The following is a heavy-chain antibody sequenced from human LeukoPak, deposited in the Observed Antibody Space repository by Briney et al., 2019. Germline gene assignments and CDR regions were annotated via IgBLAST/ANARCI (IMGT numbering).Heavy chain of an antibody. Sequence: SETLSLTCTVSGGSTSSYYWSWIRQPAGKGLEWIGRIYTSGSTNYNPSLKSRVTMSVDTSKNQFSLKLSSVTAADTAVYYCARVDTAMVALDYWGQGTLVTVSS. J-gene: IGHJ4*02. V-gene: IGHV4-4*07. CDR3: ARVDTAMVALDY. CDR2: IYTSGST. D-gene: IGHD5-18*01. CDR1: GGSTSSYY.